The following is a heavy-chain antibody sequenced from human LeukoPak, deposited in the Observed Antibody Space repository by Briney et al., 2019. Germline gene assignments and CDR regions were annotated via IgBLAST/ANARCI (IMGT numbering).Heavy chain of an antibody. D-gene: IGHD1-1*01. V-gene: IGHV1-8*01. CDR2: MNPNRGNT. CDR1: GYTFTSYD. J-gene: IGHJ3*02. CDR3: ARGLEGLSRI. Sequence: ASVTVSCKPSGYTFTSYDINWVRQATGQGVEGMGWMNPNRGNTGYAQKFQGRVTMTRYTSISTAYMELSSLRSEDTAVYYCARGLEGLSRIWGQGTMVTVSS.